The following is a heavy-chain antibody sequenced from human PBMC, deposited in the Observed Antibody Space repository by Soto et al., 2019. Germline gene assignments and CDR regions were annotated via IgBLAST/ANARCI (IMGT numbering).Heavy chain of an antibody. D-gene: IGHD5-18*01. CDR3: AREMDTTMATAFDY. V-gene: IGHV3-33*01. J-gene: IGHJ4*02. CDR2: IWYDGNNK. Sequence: RLSCAASGFTFSSYGIHWLRQAPGKGLEWVAVIWYDGNNKNYADSVKGRFTISRDNSKNTVYLQMNSLRADDTAVYYCAREMDTTMATAFDYWGQGTMVTGSS. CDR1: GFTFSSYG.